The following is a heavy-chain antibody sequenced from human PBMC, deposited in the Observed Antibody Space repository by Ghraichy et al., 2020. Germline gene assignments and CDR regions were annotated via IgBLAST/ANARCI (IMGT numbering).Heavy chain of an antibody. CDR2: IAVSDDFT. J-gene: IGHJ4*02. CDR1: GPTFSSSA. D-gene: IGHD5-12*01. CDR3: AKARCSGYGCDYFDY. Sequence: LSLTCAASGPTFSSSAIAWGRKAPGNGLDRVPLIAVSDDFTYYADSVKGRFTISRDNSKKMLFLQMNSLRAEDTAVYFCAKARCSGYGCDYFDYWGQGTLVSVSS. V-gene: IGHV3-23*01.